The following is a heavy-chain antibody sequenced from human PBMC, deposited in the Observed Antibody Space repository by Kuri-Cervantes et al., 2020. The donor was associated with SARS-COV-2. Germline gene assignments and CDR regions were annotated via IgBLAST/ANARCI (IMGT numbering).Heavy chain of an antibody. J-gene: IGHJ4*02. V-gene: IGHV3-9*01. D-gene: IGHD1-14*01. Sequence: GGSLRLSCAASGFTFDDYAMHWVRQAPGKGLEWVSGISWNSGSIGYADSVKGRLTTSRDNAKNSLYLQMNSLRAEDTAVYYCARTDPQLPHLIYWGQGTLVTVSS. CDR2: ISWNSGSI. CDR1: GFTFDDYA. CDR3: ARTDPQLPHLIY.